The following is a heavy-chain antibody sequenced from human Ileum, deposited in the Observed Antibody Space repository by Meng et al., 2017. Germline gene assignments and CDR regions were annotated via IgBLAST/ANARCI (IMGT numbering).Heavy chain of an antibody. CDR2: FYYPALA. Sequence: QLQLQESGPGLVKPSETLSLTCTLSGGSISGSTYYWVWFRQPPGKGLVWIGSFYYPALASYNPSLKSRVTISADTSRNNFSLRLTSVTAADTAVYYCASRYSSSPGWFDPWGQGTLVTVSS. CDR1: GGSISGSTYY. V-gene: IGHV4-39*02. J-gene: IGHJ5*02. CDR3: ASRYSSSPGWFDP. D-gene: IGHD6-6*01.